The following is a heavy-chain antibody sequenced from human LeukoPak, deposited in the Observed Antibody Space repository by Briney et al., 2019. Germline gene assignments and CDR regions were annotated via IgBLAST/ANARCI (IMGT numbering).Heavy chain of an antibody. D-gene: IGHD6-19*01. V-gene: IGHV5-51*01. Sequence: GESLKISCKGSGYSFTSYWIGWVRQVPGKGLEWMGIIYPGDSDTRYSPSFQGQVTISADKSISTAYLQWSSLKASDTAMYYCARHDGSSGWSAGWFDPWGQGTLVTVSA. CDR2: IYPGDSDT. CDR3: ARHDGSSGWSAGWFDP. CDR1: GYSFTSYW. J-gene: IGHJ5*02.